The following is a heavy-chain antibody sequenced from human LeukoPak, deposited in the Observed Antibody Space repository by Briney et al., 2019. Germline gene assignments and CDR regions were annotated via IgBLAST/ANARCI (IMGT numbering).Heavy chain of an antibody. CDR2: IYHSGST. Sequence: SDTLSLTCTVSGYSISSGYFWGWIRQPPGKGLEWIGSIYHSGSTYYNPSLKSRVTISVDTSKNQFSLKVTSVTAADTAVYYCARGRWRAAHVRDWFDPWGQGTLVTVSS. CDR3: ARGRWRAAHVRDWFDP. V-gene: IGHV4-38-2*02. J-gene: IGHJ5*02. D-gene: IGHD3-10*02. CDR1: GYSISSGYF.